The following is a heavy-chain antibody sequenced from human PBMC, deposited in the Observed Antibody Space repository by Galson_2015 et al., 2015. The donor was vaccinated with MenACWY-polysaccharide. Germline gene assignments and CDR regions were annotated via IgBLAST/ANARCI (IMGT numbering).Heavy chain of an antibody. J-gene: IGHJ4*02. CDR3: ARITARKFTFADS. D-gene: IGHD1-20*01. Sequence: SVKVSCKASGYTFTNYDINWVRQATGQGLEWMGWMNPNSGNTGYAQKFQGRVTTTSSSAMTTAYMELSSLRSEDTAVYYCARITARKFTFADSWGQGTLVTVSS. CDR1: GYTFTNYD. CDR2: MNPNSGNT. V-gene: IGHV1-8*01.